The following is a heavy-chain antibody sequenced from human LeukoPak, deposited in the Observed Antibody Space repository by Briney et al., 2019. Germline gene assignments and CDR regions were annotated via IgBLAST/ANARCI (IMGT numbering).Heavy chain of an antibody. CDR3: ARGYYYVPFDY. J-gene: IGHJ4*02. Sequence: SETLSLTCAVYGRSFSGYYWSWIRQPPGKGLEWIGEINHSGSTNYNPSLKSRVTISVDTSKNQFSLKLSSVTAADTAVYYCARGYYYVPFDYWGQGTLVTVSS. V-gene: IGHV4-34*01. CDR1: GRSFSGYY. D-gene: IGHD3-10*02. CDR2: INHSGST.